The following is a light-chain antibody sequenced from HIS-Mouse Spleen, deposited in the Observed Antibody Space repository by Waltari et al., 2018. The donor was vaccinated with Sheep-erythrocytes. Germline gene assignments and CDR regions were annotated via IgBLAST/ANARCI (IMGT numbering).Light chain of an antibody. CDR2: AAS. V-gene: IGKV1-12*01. J-gene: IGKJ5*01. CDR1: QGIGSW. Sequence: DIQMTQSPSSVSASVGDRVSITCRASQGIGSWIAWYQQKPGKAPKLRIYAASSLQSGVPARLSGSGSGTEFTLTISSLQPEDFATYYCQQANSFPITFGQGTRLEIK. CDR3: QQANSFPIT.